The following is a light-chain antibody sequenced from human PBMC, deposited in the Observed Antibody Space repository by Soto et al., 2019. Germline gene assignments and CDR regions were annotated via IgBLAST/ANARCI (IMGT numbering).Light chain of an antibody. CDR2: DVR. V-gene: IGLV2-14*01. CDR1: NSDVGGYNS. Sequence: QSVLTQPASVSGSPGQSITISCAGTNSDVGGYNSVSWYQHHPGKAPKLMVYDVRDRPSGVSNRFSGSKSGNTASLTISGLQAEDEADYYCSSYTSGNTFVFGGGTKVTVL. J-gene: IGLJ2*01. CDR3: SSYTSGNTFV.